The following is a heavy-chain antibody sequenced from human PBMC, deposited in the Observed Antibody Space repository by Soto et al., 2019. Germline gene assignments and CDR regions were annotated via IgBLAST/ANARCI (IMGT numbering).Heavy chain of an antibody. CDR2: IYYSGST. CDR3: ARDPGGAAAGDRLLLLPTDSYMDV. V-gene: IGHV4-59*01. J-gene: IGHJ6*03. D-gene: IGHD6-13*01. Sequence: SETLSLTCTASGGSISSYYWSWIRQPPGKGLEWIGYIYYSGSTNYNPSLKSRVTISVDTSKNQFSLKLSSVTAAATAVYYCARDPGGAAAGDRLLLLPTDSYMDVCGKGTTLTVSS. CDR1: GGSISSYY.